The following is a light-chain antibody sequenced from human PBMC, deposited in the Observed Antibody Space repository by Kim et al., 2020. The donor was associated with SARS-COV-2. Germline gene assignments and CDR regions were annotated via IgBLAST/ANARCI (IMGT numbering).Light chain of an antibody. CDR2: AAS. CDR1: QTITATY. CDR3: QQFARSPRN. J-gene: IGKJ2*01. Sequence: DIVLTQSPGTLSLSAGERATLSCRASQTITATYLAWYQHKPGQAPRLLIYAASTRAPGIPDRFSGSGSGTDFTLTITRLEPEDSALYYCQQFARSPRNLGQGTKLEI. V-gene: IGKV3-20*01.